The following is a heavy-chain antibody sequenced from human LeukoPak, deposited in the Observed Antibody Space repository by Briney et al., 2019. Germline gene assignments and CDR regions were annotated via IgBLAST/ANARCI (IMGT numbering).Heavy chain of an antibody. CDR2: IYYSGST. J-gene: IGHJ4*02. D-gene: IGHD5-12*01. CDR3: ARAWLDSGYAHFDY. V-gene: IGHV4-59*01. Sequence: SETLSLTCTVSGGSMSSYYWSWIRQPPGKGLEWIGYIYYSGSTNYNPSLKSRVTISVDTSKNQFSLKLSSVTAAYTAVYYSARAWLDSGYAHFDYWGQGTLVTVSS. CDR1: GGSMSSYY.